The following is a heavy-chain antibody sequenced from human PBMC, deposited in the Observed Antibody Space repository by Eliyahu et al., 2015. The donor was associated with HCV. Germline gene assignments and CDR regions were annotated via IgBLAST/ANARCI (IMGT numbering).Heavy chain of an antibody. CDR3: ARDRSITSWPDALDV. CDR2: IVNDGSNK. J-gene: IGHJ3*01. CDR1: GFTFRSYP. D-gene: IGHD2-2*01. Sequence: VQLEQSGGGVVQPGRSLRLSCAASGFTFRSYPMXWVRQAPGKGLEXVATIVNDGSNKYLADSVKGRFTISRDNSKNTVYLEMNSLRPEDTAVYYCARDRSITSWPDALDVWGQGTMVTVS. V-gene: IGHV3-30-3*01.